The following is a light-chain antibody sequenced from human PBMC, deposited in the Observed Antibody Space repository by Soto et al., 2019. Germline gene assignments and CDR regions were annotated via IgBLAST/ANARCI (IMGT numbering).Light chain of an antibody. V-gene: IGKV3-15*01. CDR3: QQYNNWPRAT. CDR2: GAS. CDR1: PISSN. Sequence: VVTQSPASLSVSPGGRVTISCRAGPISSNLAWHQQRPGQAPRLLIYGASVRATGVPARFSGSGSGTEFTLTIDSLQSEDYAVYYCQQYNNWPRATFGGGTKVDIK. J-gene: IGKJ4*01.